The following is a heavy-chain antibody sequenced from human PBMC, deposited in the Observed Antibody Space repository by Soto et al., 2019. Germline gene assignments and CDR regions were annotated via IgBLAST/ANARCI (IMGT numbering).Heavy chain of an antibody. CDR2: INSNGDST. J-gene: IGHJ4*02. D-gene: IGHD2-2*01. V-gene: IGHV3-23*01. CDR3: ARVPDLDYCSRTSCLYYLDY. Sequence: SMRDPCVVSGGNFIGLGRSWVIKNKGKGLEWVSTINSNGDSTYYADSVKGRFTISRDNSKNSLYLQMNSLRADDTAVYYCARVPDLDYCSRTSCLYYLDYWGQGALVTVSS. CDR1: GGNFIGLG.